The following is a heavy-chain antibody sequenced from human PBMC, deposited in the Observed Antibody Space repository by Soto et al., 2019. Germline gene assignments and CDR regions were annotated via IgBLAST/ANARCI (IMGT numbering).Heavy chain of an antibody. V-gene: IGHV3-23*01. Sequence: PGGSLRLSCAASGFTFSGYSMNWVRQAPGKGLEWVSAISGSGGSTYYADSVKGRFTISRDNSKNTLYLQMNSLRAEDTAVYYCAKTSRIAAAGGFDYWGQGTLVTVSS. CDR3: AKTSRIAAAGGFDY. CDR1: GFTFSGYS. J-gene: IGHJ4*02. D-gene: IGHD6-13*01. CDR2: ISGSGGST.